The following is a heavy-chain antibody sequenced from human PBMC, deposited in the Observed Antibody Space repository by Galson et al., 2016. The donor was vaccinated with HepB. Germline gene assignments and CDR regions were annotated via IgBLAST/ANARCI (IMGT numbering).Heavy chain of an antibody. CDR2: IYPGDSDT. D-gene: IGHD6-13*01. CDR1: GYSFTSYW. Sequence: SGAEVKKPGESLKISCKGSGYSFTSYWIGWVRQMPGKGLEWMGIIYPGDSDTRYSPSFQGQVTISADKSISTAYLQWSSLKASDTAMYYCARQTAAGTIDYYYYGMDVWGQGTTVTVSS. CDR3: ARQTAAGTIDYYYYGMDV. V-gene: IGHV5-51*01. J-gene: IGHJ6*02.